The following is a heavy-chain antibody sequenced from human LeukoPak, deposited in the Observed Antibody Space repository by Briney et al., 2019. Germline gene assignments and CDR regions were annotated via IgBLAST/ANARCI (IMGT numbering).Heavy chain of an antibody. CDR3: ARPSSGWYGGYFDY. D-gene: IGHD6-19*01. CDR1: GYTFTSYG. CDR2: ISAYNGNT. J-gene: IGHJ4*02. Sequence: ASVKVSCKASGYTFTSYGISWVRQAPGQGLEWMGWISAYNGNTNYAQNLQGRVTLTTDTSTSIAYMELRSLRSDDTAVYYCARPSSGWYGGYFDYWGQGTLVTVSS. V-gene: IGHV1-18*01.